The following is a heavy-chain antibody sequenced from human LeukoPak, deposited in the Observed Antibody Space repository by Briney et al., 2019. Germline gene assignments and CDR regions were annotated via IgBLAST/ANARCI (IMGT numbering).Heavy chain of an antibody. J-gene: IGHJ5*02. CDR3: ARDTVNGPFVISLDL. D-gene: IGHD2-8*01. Sequence: PGGSLRLSCAASGFSLRSSEMNWVRQAPGKGPEWVAHINSADNVEYYTDSVRGRFTMSRDNAKDLLYLHLNSLRDEDTAAYYCARDTVNGPFVISLDLWGQGVLVTVSS. CDR1: GFSLRSSE. V-gene: IGHV3-48*03. CDR2: INSADNVE.